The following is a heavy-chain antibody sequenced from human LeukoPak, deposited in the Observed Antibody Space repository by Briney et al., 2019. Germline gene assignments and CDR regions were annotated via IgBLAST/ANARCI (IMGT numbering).Heavy chain of an antibody. Sequence: SVKVSCKASGGTFSSYAISWVRQAPGQGLEWMGGIIPIFGTANYAQKLQGRVTITADESTSTPYMELSSLRSEDTAVYYCARDRVEMATIRGGYFDYWGQGTLVTVSS. CDR3: ARDRVEMATIRGGYFDY. D-gene: IGHD5-24*01. V-gene: IGHV1-69*13. CDR1: GGTFSSYA. CDR2: IIPIFGTA. J-gene: IGHJ4*02.